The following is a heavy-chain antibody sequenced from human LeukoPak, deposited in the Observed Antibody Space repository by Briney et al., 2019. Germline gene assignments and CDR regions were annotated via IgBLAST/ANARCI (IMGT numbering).Heavy chain of an antibody. CDR3: TRVDTIMIQYYLDY. CDR2: IRTKAYGGTT. J-gene: IGHJ4*02. CDR1: GFTFGDYA. V-gene: IGHV3-49*04. Sequence: GGPLRLSCTASGFTFGDYAMGWVRQAPGKGLQWVSFIRTKAYGGTTEYAASVKGRFTISRDDSKSLAYLQMSSLKTEDTAVYYCTRVDTIMIQYYLDYWGQGTLVTVSS. D-gene: IGHD5-24*01.